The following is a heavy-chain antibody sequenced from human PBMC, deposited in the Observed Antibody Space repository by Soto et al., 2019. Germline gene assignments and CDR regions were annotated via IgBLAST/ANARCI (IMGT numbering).Heavy chain of an antibody. D-gene: IGHD3-22*01. J-gene: IGHJ6*02. V-gene: IGHV3-53*01. CDR1: GFTVSSNY. CDR2: IYSGGST. CDR3: ARDSYYYDSSGYNYYYGMDV. Sequence: GGSLRLSCAASGFTVSSNYMSWVRQAPGKGLEWVSVIYSGGSTYCADSVKGRFTISRDNSKNTLYLQMNSLRAEDTAVYYCARDSYYYDSSGYNYYYGMDVWGQGTTVTVSS.